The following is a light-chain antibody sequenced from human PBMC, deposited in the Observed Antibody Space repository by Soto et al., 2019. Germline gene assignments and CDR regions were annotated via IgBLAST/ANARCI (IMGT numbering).Light chain of an antibody. Sequence: DIQLTQSPPFLSASVGDRVTVSCRASQGISSYLAWYQQKPGKAPKLLIYAASTLQSGVPSRFTGSGSGTEFTLAISSLQPEDFATYYCQQLNSFPFTVGPGTKVDIK. CDR2: AAS. V-gene: IGKV1-9*01. J-gene: IGKJ3*01. CDR3: QQLNSFPFT. CDR1: QGISSY.